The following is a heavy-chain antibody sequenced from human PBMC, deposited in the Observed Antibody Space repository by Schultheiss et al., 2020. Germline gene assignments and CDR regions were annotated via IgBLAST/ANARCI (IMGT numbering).Heavy chain of an antibody. J-gene: IGHJ6*02. V-gene: IGHV3-30-3*01. CDR3: TRQPYYYYGMDV. CDR2: ISYDGSNK. CDR1: GFTVSSNY. Sequence: GGSLRLSCAASGFTVSSNYMSWVRQAPGKGLEWVAVISYDGSNKYYADSVKGRFTISRDNAKNSLYLQMNSLRAEDTAVYYCTRQPYYYYGMDVWGQGTTVTVSS.